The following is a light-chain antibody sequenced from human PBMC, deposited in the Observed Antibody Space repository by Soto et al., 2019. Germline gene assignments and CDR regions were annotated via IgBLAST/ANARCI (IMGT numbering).Light chain of an antibody. J-gene: IGLJ2*01. CDR3: QVWDRSSDVV. V-gene: IGLV3-21*02. CDR1: NIGGKS. Sequence: SYVLTQPPAVSVAPGQTATIPCGGSNIGGKSVHWYRQRPDQAPVLVLYHDRDRPSGIPERLSGSNSGDTATLTISRVEAGDEADYYCQVWDRSSDVVFGGGTKLTVL. CDR2: HDR.